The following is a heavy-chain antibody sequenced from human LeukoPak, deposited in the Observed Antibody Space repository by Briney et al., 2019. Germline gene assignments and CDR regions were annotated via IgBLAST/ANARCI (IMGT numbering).Heavy chain of an antibody. Sequence: GESLRLSCAASGFTFSSYVMSWGRQAPGKGLEWVSTINKNGGETYYADSVKGRFTISRDNSRNTLYLQMNSLRAEDTAVYYCARAPRNWGFDYWGQGTLVTVSS. J-gene: IGHJ4*02. V-gene: IGHV3-23*01. D-gene: IGHD7-27*01. CDR3: ARAPRNWGFDY. CDR2: INKNGGET. CDR1: GFTFSSYV.